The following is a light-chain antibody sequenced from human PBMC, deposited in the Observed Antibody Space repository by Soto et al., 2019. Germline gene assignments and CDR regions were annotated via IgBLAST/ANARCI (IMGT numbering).Light chain of an antibody. Sequence: EIVLTQSPGTLSLSPGERATLSCRSSQSVSSSYLAWYQHKPGQAPRLLIYDVSSRATGIPDRFSGSGSGTDFTLTISRLEPEDFAVYYCQQYGSSPTFVQGTKVEMK. V-gene: IGKV3-20*01. CDR1: QSVSSSY. CDR3: QQYGSSPT. CDR2: DVS. J-gene: IGKJ1*01.